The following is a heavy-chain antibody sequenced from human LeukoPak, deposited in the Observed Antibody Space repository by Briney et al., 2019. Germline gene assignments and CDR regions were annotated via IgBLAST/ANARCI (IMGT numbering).Heavy chain of an antibody. V-gene: IGHV3-30*02. D-gene: IGHD3-10*01. CDR2: IRYDGSNK. CDR1: GFTFSSYG. CDR3: SMVRGVIPFLIDY. Sequence: GGSLRLSCAASGFTFSSYGMHWVRQAPGKGLEWVAFIRYDGSNKYYADSVKGRFTISRDNSKNTLYLQMNSLRAEDTAVYYCSMVRGVIPFLIDYWGQGTLVTVSS. J-gene: IGHJ4*02.